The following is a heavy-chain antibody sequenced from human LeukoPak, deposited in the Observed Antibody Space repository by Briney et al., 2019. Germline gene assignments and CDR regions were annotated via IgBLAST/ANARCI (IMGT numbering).Heavy chain of an antibody. CDR3: ARDLVWFGLGAAFDI. J-gene: IGHJ3*02. D-gene: IGHD3-10*01. Sequence: PSETLSLTCAVYGGSFSGYYWSWIRQPPGKGLEWIGEINHSGSTNYNPSLKSRVTISVDTSKNQFSLKLSSVTAADTAVYYCARDLVWFGLGAAFDIWGQGTMVTVSS. V-gene: IGHV4-34*01. CDR1: GGSFSGYY. CDR2: INHSGST.